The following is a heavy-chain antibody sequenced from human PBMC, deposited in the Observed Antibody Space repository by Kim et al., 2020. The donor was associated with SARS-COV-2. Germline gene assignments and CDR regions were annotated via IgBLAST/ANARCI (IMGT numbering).Heavy chain of an antibody. J-gene: IGHJ4*02. D-gene: IGHD5-12*01. CDR1: GGSISSYY. Sequence: SETLSLTCTVSGGSISSYYWGWIRQPPGKGLEWIGYIYNSGTTNYNPSHKSRVTMSVDTAKNQFPLNLNSVTAADAAEYYCASRQSGGYGSYLDSWGQGTLVTVSS. V-gene: IGHV4-59*13. CDR2: IYNSGTT. CDR3: ASRQSGGYGSYLDS.